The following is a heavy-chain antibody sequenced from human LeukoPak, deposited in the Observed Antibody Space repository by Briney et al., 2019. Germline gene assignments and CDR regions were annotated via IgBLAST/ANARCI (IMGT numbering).Heavy chain of an antibody. CDR1: GFTFSSYA. CDR2: ISYDGSNK. CDR3: ATSYCSSTSCPPHY. J-gene: IGHJ4*02. D-gene: IGHD2-2*01. V-gene: IGHV3-30*04. Sequence: GGSLRLSCAASGFTFSSYAMHWVRQAPGKGLEWVAVISYDGSNKYYADSVKGRFTISRDNSKNTLYLQMNSLRAEDTAVYYCATSYCSSTSCPPHYWGQGTLVTVSS.